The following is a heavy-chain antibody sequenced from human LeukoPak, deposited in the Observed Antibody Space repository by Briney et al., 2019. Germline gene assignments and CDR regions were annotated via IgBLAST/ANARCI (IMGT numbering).Heavy chain of an antibody. CDR1: GFTFSSYG. V-gene: IGHV3-30*02. J-gene: IGHJ6*03. CDR3: AKDRCSNGIGCYYYYMDV. D-gene: IGHD2-8*01. Sequence: GGSLRLSCAASGFTFSSYGMHWVRPAPGKGLEWVAYIQYDGSNEQYADSVKGRFSISRDSSKNILYLQLNSLRAEDTAVYYCAKDRCSNGIGCYYYYMDVWGKGTTVTISS. CDR2: IQYDGSNE.